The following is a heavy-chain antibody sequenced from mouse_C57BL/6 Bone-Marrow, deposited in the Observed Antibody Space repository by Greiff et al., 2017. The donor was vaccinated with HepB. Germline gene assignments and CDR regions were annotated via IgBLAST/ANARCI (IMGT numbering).Heavy chain of an antibody. CDR1: GYSFTDYN. Sequence: EVQLQESGPELVKPGASVKISCKASGYSFTDYNMNWVKQSNGKSLEWIGVINPNYGTTSYNQKFKGKATLTVDQASSTAYMQLNSLTSEDSAVYYCARYYYGSSYGYFDVWGTGTTVTVSS. CDR2: INPNYGTT. J-gene: IGHJ1*03. D-gene: IGHD1-1*01. CDR3: ARYYYGSSYGYFDV. V-gene: IGHV1-39*01.